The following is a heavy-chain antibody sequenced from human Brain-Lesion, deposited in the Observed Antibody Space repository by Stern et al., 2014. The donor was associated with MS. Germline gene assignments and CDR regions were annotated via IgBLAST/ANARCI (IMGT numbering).Heavy chain of an antibody. J-gene: IGHJ5*02. V-gene: IGHV4-39*01. CDR2: IYYSGNT. D-gene: IGHD2-15*01. CDR1: GGSVSSTSYA. CDR3: AGEEDIRYCSGGSCTGNWFDP. Sequence: VQLVESGPGLVKPSETLSLTCTVAGGSVSSTSYAWAWIRQPPGKGLEWIGTIYYSGNTYYRPSLKSRLTISLDTSKNQFSLQRRFVTAADTAVYYCAGEEDIRYCSGGSCTGNWFDPWGQGTLVTVSS.